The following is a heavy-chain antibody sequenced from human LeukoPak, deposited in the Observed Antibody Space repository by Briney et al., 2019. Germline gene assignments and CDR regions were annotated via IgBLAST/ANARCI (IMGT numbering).Heavy chain of an antibody. CDR1: GGSISSYY. CDR3: ARDRYSGSGDAFDI. J-gene: IGHJ3*02. Sequence: TSETLSLTFTVSGGSISSYYWSWIRQPPGKGLEWIGYIYYTGSTNYNPSLKSRVTISVDTSKNQFSLKLNSVTAADTAVYYCARDRYSGSGDAFDIWGQGTMVTVSS. V-gene: IGHV4-59*12. D-gene: IGHD1-26*01. CDR2: IYYTGST.